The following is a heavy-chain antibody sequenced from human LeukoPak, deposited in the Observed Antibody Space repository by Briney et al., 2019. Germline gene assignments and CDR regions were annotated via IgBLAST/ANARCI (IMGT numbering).Heavy chain of an antibody. CDR2: IYYSGST. D-gene: IGHD2-2*01. V-gene: IGHV4-59*01. CDR3: ARSVVLYYFDY. CDR1: GDSMSNYY. J-gene: IGHJ4*02. Sequence: PSETLSLTCTVSGDSMSNYYWSWIRQPPGKELEWIGYIYYSGSTSYNPSLKSRVTISEDTSKNQFSLKLSSVNAADTAVYYCARSVVLYYFDYWGQGTLVTVSS.